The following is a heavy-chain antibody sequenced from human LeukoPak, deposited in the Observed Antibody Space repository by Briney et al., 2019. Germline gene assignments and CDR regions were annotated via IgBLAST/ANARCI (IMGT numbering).Heavy chain of an antibody. D-gene: IGHD6-13*01. CDR3: ARNVVAAAEDY. CDR1: VYTFTSYG. Sequence: ASVKVPCKASVYTFTSYGINWVRQAPGQGLEWMGWISAYNGNTNYAQKLQGRVTMTTDTSTSTAYMELRSLRSDDTAVYYCARNVVAAAEDYWGQGTLVTVSS. V-gene: IGHV1-18*01. J-gene: IGHJ4*02. CDR2: ISAYNGNT.